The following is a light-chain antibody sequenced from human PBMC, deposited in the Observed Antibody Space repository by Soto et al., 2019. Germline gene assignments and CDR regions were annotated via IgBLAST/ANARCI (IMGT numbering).Light chain of an antibody. CDR3: CSYTSSSTRV. J-gene: IGLJ2*01. CDR2: DVT. CDR1: SSDVGGYNY. Sequence: QTALTQPASVYGSPGQSITISCTGTSSDVGGYNYVSWYQQHPGKAPKLMIYDVTNRPSGVSNRFSGSKSGNTASLTISGLQAEDEADYYCCSYTSSSTRVFGGGTQLTVL. V-gene: IGLV2-14*01.